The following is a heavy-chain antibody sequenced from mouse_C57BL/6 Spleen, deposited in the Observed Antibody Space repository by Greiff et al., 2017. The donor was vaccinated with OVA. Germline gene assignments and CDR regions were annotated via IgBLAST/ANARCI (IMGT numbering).Heavy chain of an antibody. D-gene: IGHD1-3*01. CDR1: GYTFTDYY. J-gene: IGHJ2*01. CDR2: IYPGSGNT. Sequence: QVQLKQSGAELVRPGASVKLSCEASGYTFTDYYINWVKQRPGQGLEWIARIYPGSGNTYYNEKFKGKATLTAEKSSSTAYMQLSSLTSEDSAVYFCARGSSSSFDYWGQGTTLTVSS. V-gene: IGHV1-76*01. CDR3: ARGSSSSFDY.